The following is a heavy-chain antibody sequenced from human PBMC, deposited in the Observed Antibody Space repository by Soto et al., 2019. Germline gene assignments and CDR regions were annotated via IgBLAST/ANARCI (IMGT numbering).Heavy chain of an antibody. J-gene: IGHJ3*01. CDR3: ARGGRYSDVPGSTGDAFDL. CDR1: GFAFSSYN. Sequence: VQLVESGGGLVKPGGSLRLSCAASGFAFSSYNMNWVRQAPGKWLEWVSAFSPTGPFMNYADSLKDRFSISSDNAEKSLFMQMNSLRAEDTAVYYCARGGRYSDVPGSTGDAFDLWGQGTKVTVSS. CDR2: FSPTGPFM. D-gene: IGHD2-15*01. V-gene: IGHV3-21*01.